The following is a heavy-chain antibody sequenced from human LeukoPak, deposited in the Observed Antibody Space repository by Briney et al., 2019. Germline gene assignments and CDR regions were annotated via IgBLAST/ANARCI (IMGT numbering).Heavy chain of an antibody. CDR3: XXXXIAVAAVDAFDI. J-gene: IGHJ3*02. D-gene: IGHD6-19*01. CDR2: ISWNSGSI. V-gene: IGHV3-9*01. Sequence: GGSLRLSCAASGFTFDDYAMHWVRQAPGKGLEWVSGISWNSGSIGYADSVKGRFTISRDNAKNSLYLQMNSLRAEDTALYYXXXXXIAVAAVDAFDIWGQGTMVTVSS. CDR1: GFTFDDYA.